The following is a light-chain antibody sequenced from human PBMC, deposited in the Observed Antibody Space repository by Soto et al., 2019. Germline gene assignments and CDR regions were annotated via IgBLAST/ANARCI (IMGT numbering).Light chain of an antibody. Sequence: DIQMTQSPSSLSASVGDRVAITCRASQSISTYLSWYQQKPGKAPKLLIYAASSVLSGVPSRFSGSGSGTDFTLTISSLQSEDFATYYCQQSYGTPYTFCLGTKLEMK. CDR3: QQSYGTPYT. J-gene: IGKJ2*01. CDR2: AAS. V-gene: IGKV1-39*01. CDR1: QSISTY.